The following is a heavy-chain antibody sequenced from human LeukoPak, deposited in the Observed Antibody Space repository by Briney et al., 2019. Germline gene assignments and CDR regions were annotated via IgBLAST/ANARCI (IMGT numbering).Heavy chain of an antibody. CDR1: GGSISSGSYY. D-gene: IGHD2-15*01. CDR3: ARGARGGMDV. CDR2: IYTSGST. Sequence: PSQTLSLTCTVSGGSISSGSYYWSWIRQPAGKGLEWIGRIYTSGSTNYNPSLKSPVTISVDTSKNQFSLKLSSVTAADAAVYYCARGARGGMDVWGKGTTVTVSS. V-gene: IGHV4-61*02. J-gene: IGHJ6*03.